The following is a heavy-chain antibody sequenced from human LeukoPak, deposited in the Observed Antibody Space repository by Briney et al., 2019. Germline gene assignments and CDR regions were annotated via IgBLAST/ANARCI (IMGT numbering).Heavy chain of an antibody. V-gene: IGHV3-21*01. D-gene: IGHD2-2*02. CDR3: AKSGCSSTSCYKYMDV. CDR2: ISSSSSYI. J-gene: IGHJ6*03. Sequence: GGSLRLSCAASGFTFSSYSMNWIRRAPGKGLEWVSSISSSSSYIYYADSVKRRFTISRDNAKNSLYLQMNSLRAEDTAVYYCAKSGCSSTSCYKYMDVWGKGTTVTVSS. CDR1: GFTFSSYS.